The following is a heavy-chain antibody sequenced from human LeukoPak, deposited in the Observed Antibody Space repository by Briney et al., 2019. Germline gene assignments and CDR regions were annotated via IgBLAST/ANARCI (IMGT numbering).Heavy chain of an antibody. D-gene: IGHD3-3*01. J-gene: IGHJ6*03. Sequence: PLETLSLTCTVSGGSISSYYWGWIRQPAGKGLEWIGRIYTSGTTNYNPSLKSRVTMSVDTSKNQFSLKLSSVTAADTAVYYCARDLESPGLLYNYYYMDVWGKGTTVTVSS. V-gene: IGHV4-4*07. CDR2: IYTSGTT. CDR3: ARDLESPGLLYNYYYMDV. CDR1: GGSISSYY.